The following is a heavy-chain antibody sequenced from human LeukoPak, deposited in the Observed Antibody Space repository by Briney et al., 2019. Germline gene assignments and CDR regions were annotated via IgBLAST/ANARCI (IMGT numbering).Heavy chain of an antibody. J-gene: IGHJ5*02. V-gene: IGHV4-34*01. CDR2: INHSGST. CDR3: ARDPCSSTSCYIGFDP. Sequence: PSETLSLTCAVYGGSFSGYYWSWIRQPPGKGLEWIGEINHSGSTNYNPSLKSRVTISVDTSKNQFSLKLSSVTAADTAVYYCARDPCSSTSCYIGFDPWGQGTLVTVSS. D-gene: IGHD2-2*02. CDR1: GGSFSGYY.